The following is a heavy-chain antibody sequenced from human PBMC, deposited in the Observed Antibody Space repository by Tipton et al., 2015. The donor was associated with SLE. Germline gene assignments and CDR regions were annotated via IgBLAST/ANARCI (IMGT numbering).Heavy chain of an antibody. CDR2: INHSGST. V-gene: IGHV4-34*01. CDR3: ARHPTYCSGGSCYSGYYTYYGIDV. D-gene: IGHD2-15*01. CDR1: GGFFSGYY. Sequence: LRLSCAVYGGFFSGYYWSWIRQPPGKGLEWNGEINHSGSTNYNPAPKSRVTISADTSKNQFSLKVSSVTAADTAMYYCARHPTYCSGGSCYSGYYTYYGIDVWGQGTTVTVSS. J-gene: IGHJ6*02.